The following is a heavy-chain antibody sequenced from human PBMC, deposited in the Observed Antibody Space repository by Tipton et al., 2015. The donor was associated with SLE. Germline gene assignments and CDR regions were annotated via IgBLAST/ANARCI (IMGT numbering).Heavy chain of an antibody. D-gene: IGHD6-25*01. CDR3: GRDLRTSAAFIDS. CDR1: GFTFSDHY. J-gene: IGHJ4*02. V-gene: IGHV3-72*01. Sequence: SLRLSCAASGFTFSDHYMDWVRQAPGGGLGWVGRIRDKSNKYTIEYATSVKGRFTISRDDSRNSLYLQMNSLTPEDTAVYYCGRDLRTSAAFIDSWGQGTLVTVSS. CDR2: IRDKSNKYTI.